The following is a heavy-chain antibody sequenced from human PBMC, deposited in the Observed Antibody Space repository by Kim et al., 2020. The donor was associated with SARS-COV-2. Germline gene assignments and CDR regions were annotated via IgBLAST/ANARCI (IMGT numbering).Heavy chain of an antibody. CDR1: GGSISSGGYY. V-gene: IGHV4-31*03. J-gene: IGHJ4*02. CDR2: IYYSGST. Sequence: SETLSLTCTVSGGSISSGGYYWSWIRQHPGKGLEWIGYIYYSGSTYYNPSLKSRVTISVDTSKNQFSLKLSSVTAADTAVYYCARCRNWNYAVPTYYFDYWGQGTLVTVSS. CDR3: ARCRNWNYAVPTYYFDY. D-gene: IGHD1-7*01.